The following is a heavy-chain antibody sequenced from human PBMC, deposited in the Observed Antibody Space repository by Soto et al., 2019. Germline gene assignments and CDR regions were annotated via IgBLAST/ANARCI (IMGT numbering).Heavy chain of an antibody. CDR3: VSDGTKTVRDWFDP. CDR1: GASISGFY. D-gene: IGHD1-1*01. Sequence: QVQLQESGPGLVKPSETLSLTCTVSGASISGFYWSWIRKSAGKGLEWIGRIYATGTTDYNPSLKSRVMMSVETSKKQFSLKLRSVTAADTAVYYCVSDGTKTVRDWFDPWGQGISVTVSS. CDR2: IYATGTT. J-gene: IGHJ5*02. V-gene: IGHV4-4*07.